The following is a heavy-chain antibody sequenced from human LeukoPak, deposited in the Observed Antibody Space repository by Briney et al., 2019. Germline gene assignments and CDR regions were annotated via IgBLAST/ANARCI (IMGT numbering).Heavy chain of an antibody. CDR2: ISGSGGTT. CDR1: GFTFNCYA. V-gene: IGHV3-23*01. J-gene: IGHJ4*02. Sequence: GGSLRLSCAASGFTFNCYAMSWVRQAPGKGLEWVSAISGSGGTTYYADSVKGRFTISRDNSKNTLYLQMNSLRAEDTAIYYCAKGIIALAATPTIDHWGQGTLVTVSS. CDR3: AKGIIALAATPTIDH. D-gene: IGHD6-19*01.